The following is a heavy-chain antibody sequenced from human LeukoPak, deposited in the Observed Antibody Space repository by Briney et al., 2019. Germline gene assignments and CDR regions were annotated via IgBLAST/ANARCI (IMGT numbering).Heavy chain of an antibody. CDR1: GFTFDDYG. CDR2: INWNGGST. CDR3: AKDKSRFLEWLPFDY. J-gene: IGHJ4*02. V-gene: IGHV3-20*04. D-gene: IGHD3-3*01. Sequence: GGSLRLSCAASGFTFDDYGMSWVRHAPGKGLEWVSGINWNGGSTGYADSVKGRFTISRDNAKNSLYLQMNSLRAEDTALYYCAKDKSRFLEWLPFDYWGQGTLVTVSS.